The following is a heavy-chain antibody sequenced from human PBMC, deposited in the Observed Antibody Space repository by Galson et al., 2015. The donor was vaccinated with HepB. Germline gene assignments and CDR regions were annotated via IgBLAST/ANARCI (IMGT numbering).Heavy chain of an antibody. CDR2: VSSNGRYT. Sequence: SLRLSCAASGFTFSSHPMHWVRQAPGKGLEWVAVVSSNGRYTNHADSVKGRFTISRDNSKNTLSIQMNSLRPDDTVVYFCARTRGAGAVDYENWYLDFWGRGTLVTVSS. J-gene: IGHJ2*01. CDR3: ARTRGAGAVDYENWYLDF. CDR1: GFTFSSHP. V-gene: IGHV3-30*04. D-gene: IGHD4-17*01.